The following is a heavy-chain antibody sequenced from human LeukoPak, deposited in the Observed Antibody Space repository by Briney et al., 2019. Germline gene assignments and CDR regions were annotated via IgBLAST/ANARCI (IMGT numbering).Heavy chain of an antibody. CDR3: AKEGDEFRGYLDV. Sequence: PGGSLRLSCAASGFTFSRLGMQWVRQAPGKGLEWVAVIHNDGTMGQYADSVKGRFTIPKEFSRNTLYLQMNSRRDDDTAVYYCAKEGDEFRGYLDVWGKGTTVTVSS. J-gene: IGHJ6*03. CDR2: IHNDGTMG. D-gene: IGHD3-16*01. CDR1: GFTFSRLG. V-gene: IGHV3-30*02.